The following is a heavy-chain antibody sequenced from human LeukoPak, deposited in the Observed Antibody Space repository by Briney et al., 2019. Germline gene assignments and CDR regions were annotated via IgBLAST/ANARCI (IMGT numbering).Heavy chain of an antibody. Sequence: GASVKVSCKASGGTFTKYVISWVREAPGQGLEWMGRFIPVHDTANYAHRFQGRVVLTADKSTSTAYRELTSLRSEDTAVYYCAMLGVIPDWGQGTLITVSS. V-gene: IGHV1-69*10. J-gene: IGHJ1*01. CDR2: FIPVHDTA. CDR3: AMLGVIPD. D-gene: IGHD2-21*01. CDR1: GGTFTKYV.